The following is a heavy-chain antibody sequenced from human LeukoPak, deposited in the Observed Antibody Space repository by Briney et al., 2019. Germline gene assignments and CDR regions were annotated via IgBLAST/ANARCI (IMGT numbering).Heavy chain of an antibody. CDR1: GFTFSSYS. Sequence: PGGSLRLSCAASGFTFSSYSMNWVRQAPGKGLEWVSSISSSSSYIYYADSVKGRFTISRDNAKNSLYLQMNGLRAEDTAVYYCARDLPLYYYGMDVWGQGTTVTVSS. J-gene: IGHJ6*02. CDR3: ARDLPLYYYGMDV. CDR2: ISSSSSYI. V-gene: IGHV3-21*01.